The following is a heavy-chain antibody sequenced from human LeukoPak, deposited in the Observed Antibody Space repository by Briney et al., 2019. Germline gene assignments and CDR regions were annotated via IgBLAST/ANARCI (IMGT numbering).Heavy chain of an antibody. J-gene: IGHJ4*02. CDR2: ITGGGGST. CDR3: ARRGSGYFEY. D-gene: IGHD2-15*01. Sequence: GGSLRLSCVASGFKFTNYAMEWVRQAPGKGLEWVSTITGGGGSTYYADSVKGRFTISRDNSKNTLYLQMNSLRADDTAVYYCARRGSGYFEYWGQGTLVTVSS. V-gene: IGHV3-23*01. CDR1: GFKFTNYA.